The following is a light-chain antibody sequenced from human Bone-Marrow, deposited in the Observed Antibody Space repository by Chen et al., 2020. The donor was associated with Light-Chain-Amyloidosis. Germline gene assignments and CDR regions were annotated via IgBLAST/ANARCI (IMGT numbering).Light chain of an antibody. J-gene: IGLJ1*01. CDR3: QSADNNRPYHYV. CDR2: KDS. V-gene: IGLV3-25*03. Sequence: SPELTQPPSVSVSSGQTARITCSGDELPKQYAYWYQQKPGQAPVLVIYKDSERPSGIPERFSGSSSGTTVTLTISGVQAEDEADYYCQSADNNRPYHYVFGPGTKVTVL. CDR1: ELPKQY.